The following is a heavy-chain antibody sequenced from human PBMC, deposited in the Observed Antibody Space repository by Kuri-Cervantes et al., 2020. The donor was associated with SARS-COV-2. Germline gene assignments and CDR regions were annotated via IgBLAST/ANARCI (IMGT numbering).Heavy chain of an antibody. CDR2: INHSGST. J-gene: IGHJ6*02. Sequence: ESLKISCAASGFTFSDYYWSWIRQPPGKGLEWIGEINHSGSTNYNPSLKSRVTISVDTSKNQFSLKLSSVTAADTAVYYCARGRDKRYSSGSYYYYGMDVWGQGTTVTVSS. CDR1: GFTFSDYY. V-gene: IGHV4-34*01. CDR3: ARGRDKRYSSGSYYYYGMDV. D-gene: IGHD6-19*01.